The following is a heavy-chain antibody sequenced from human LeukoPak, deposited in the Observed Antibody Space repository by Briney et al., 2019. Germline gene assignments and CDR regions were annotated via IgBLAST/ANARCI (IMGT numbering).Heavy chain of an antibody. Sequence: PGGSLRLSCAASGFTFSDYYMSWVRQAPGKGLEWVSVIYSGGSTYYADSVKGRFTISRDNSKNTLYLQMNSLRAEDTAVHYCARADSSGYYYFSAWGQGTLVTVSS. CDR3: ARADSSGYYYFSA. D-gene: IGHD3-22*01. CDR1: GFTFSDYY. J-gene: IGHJ4*02. CDR2: IYSGGST. V-gene: IGHV3-66*01.